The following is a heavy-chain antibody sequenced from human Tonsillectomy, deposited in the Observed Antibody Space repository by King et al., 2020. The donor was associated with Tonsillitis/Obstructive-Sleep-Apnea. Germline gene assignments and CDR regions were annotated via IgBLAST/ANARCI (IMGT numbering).Heavy chain of an antibody. V-gene: IGHV4-59*01. CDR1: GGSINSNY. Sequence: VQLQESGPGLVKPSETLSLTCTVSGGSINSNYWSWIRQPPGREMECIGYIYYSGSTNYNPSLTSRVTISVDTAKSQLSLKLSSVTAADTAVYYCARGKTDYFDYWGQGTLVTVSS. CDR2: IYYSGST. J-gene: IGHJ4*02. CDR3: ARGKTDYFDY.